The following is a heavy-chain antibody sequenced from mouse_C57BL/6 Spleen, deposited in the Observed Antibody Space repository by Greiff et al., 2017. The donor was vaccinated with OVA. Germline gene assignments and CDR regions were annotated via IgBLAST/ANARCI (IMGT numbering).Heavy chain of an antibody. Sequence: VMLVESGPELVKPGASVKISCKASGYAFSSSWMNWVKQRPGKGLEWIGRIYPGDGDTNYNGKFKGKATLTADKSSSTAYMQLSSLTSEDSAVYFCARWGHYGSSSLDYWGQGTTLTVSS. CDR2: IYPGDGDT. V-gene: IGHV1-82*01. J-gene: IGHJ2*01. D-gene: IGHD1-1*01. CDR3: ARWGHYGSSSLDY. CDR1: GYAFSSSW.